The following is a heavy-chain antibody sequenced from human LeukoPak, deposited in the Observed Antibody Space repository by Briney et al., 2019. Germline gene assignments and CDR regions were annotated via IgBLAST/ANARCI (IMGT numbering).Heavy chain of an antibody. Sequence: GGSLRLSCAASGFTFSSYEMNWVRQAPGKGLEWVSYISSSGSTIYYADSVKGRFTISRDSAKNSLYLQMNSLRAEDTAVYYCARDRSPEGGDYGSGSRAFDIWGRGTMVTVSS. CDR2: ISSSGSTI. CDR3: ARDRSPEGGDYGSGSRAFDI. D-gene: IGHD3-10*01. CDR1: GFTFSSYE. J-gene: IGHJ3*02. V-gene: IGHV3-48*03.